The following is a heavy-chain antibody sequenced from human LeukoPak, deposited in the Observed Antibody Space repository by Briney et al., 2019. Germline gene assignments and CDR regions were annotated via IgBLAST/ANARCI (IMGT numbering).Heavy chain of an antibody. D-gene: IGHD1-26*01. CDR2: ISSSSSYI. CDR1: GFTYDDFDDYG. J-gene: IGHJ4*02. CDR3: ARKTVGDFDY. V-gene: IGHV3-21*01. Sequence: GSLRLSCAASGFTYDDFDDYGMNWVRQAPGKGLEWVSSISSSSSYIYYADSVKGRFTISRDNAKNSLYLQMDSLRAEDTAVYYCARKTVGDFDYWGQGTLVTVSS.